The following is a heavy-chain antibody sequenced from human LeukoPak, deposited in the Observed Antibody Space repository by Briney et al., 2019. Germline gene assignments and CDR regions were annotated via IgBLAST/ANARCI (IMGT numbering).Heavy chain of an antibody. CDR2: ISYGGNT. CDR3: ARDGGEVGKSTWFDP. V-gene: IGHV4-59*01. CDR1: GDSIRRYL. J-gene: IGHJ5*02. Sequence: SETLSLTCTVSGDSIRRYLWSWLRQPPGKGLEWIGFISYGGNTKYNPSLESRVTISVDTSKSQFFLRLTSLTAADTAVYYCARDGGEVGKSTWFDPWGQGTPVTVSS. D-gene: IGHD1-26*01.